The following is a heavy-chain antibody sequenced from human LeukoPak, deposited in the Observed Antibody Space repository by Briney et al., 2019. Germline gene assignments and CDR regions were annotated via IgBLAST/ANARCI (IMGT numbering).Heavy chain of an antibody. Sequence: ASAKVSCKASGYTFTGYYMHWVGQAPGQGLEWIGWINPNSGGTNYAQKFQGRVTMTRDTSISTAYMELSRLRSDDTAVYYCARVAAEYYYGSGTEFDYWGQGTLVTVSS. CDR3: ARVAAEYYYGSGTEFDY. V-gene: IGHV1-2*02. CDR2: INPNSGGT. D-gene: IGHD3-10*01. CDR1: GYTFTGYY. J-gene: IGHJ4*02.